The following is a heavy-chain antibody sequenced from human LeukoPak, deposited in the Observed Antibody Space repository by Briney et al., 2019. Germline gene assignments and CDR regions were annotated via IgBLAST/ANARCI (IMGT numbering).Heavy chain of an antibody. CDR1: GGSISTYY. Sequence: SETLSLTCTVSGGSISTYYWNWIRQPPGKGLEWIGSIYHSGITYYNPSLKSRVTISVDTSKNQFSLKLSSVTAADTAVYYCARLPPYSSSSYYFDYWGQGTLVTVSS. D-gene: IGHD6-6*01. CDR2: IYHSGIT. CDR3: ARLPPYSSSSYYFDY. V-gene: IGHV4-59*08. J-gene: IGHJ4*02.